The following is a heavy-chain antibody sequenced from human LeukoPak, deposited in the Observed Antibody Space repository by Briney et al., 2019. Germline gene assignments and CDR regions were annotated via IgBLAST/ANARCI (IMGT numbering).Heavy chain of an antibody. J-gene: IGHJ4*02. V-gene: IGHV5-51*01. CDR3: ARQDTITLVRGVSD. D-gene: IGHD3-10*01. CDR2: IYPGDSDT. Sequence: GESLQISCKGSGYSFTNSWIGWVRQMPGKGLEWMGIIYPGDSDTRYGPSFQGQVTISADKSINTAYLQWSSLKASDTAMYYCARQDTITLVRGVSDWGQGTLVTVSS. CDR1: GYSFTNSW.